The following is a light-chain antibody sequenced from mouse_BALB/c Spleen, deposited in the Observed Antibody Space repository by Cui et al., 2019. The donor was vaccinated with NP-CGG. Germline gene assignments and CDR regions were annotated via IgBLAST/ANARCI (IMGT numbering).Light chain of an antibody. CDR3: ALWYSNHWV. J-gene: IGLJ1*01. CDR1: PGAVTTNNY. CDR2: GTN. Sequence: QAVVTQEPALTTSPGETVTLTCRSSPGAVTTNNYANWVQEKPDLLFTSLIGGTNNRAPGVPARFSGSLIGDKAALTITGAKTEDEAIYFCALWYSNHWVFGGGTKLTVL. V-gene: IGLV1*01.